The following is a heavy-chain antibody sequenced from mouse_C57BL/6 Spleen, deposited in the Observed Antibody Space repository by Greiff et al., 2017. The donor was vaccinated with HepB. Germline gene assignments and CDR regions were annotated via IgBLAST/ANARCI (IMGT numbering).Heavy chain of an antibody. Sequence: QVQLQQSGAELVRPGASVTLSCKASGYTFTDYEMHWVKQTPVHGLEWIGAIDPETGGTAYNQKFKGKAILTADKSSSTAYMELRSLTSEDSAVYFCTRESPGPWFAYWGQGTLVTVSA. CDR2: IDPETGGT. J-gene: IGHJ3*01. D-gene: IGHD6-2*01. CDR3: TRESPGPWFAY. CDR1: GYTFTDYE. V-gene: IGHV1-15*01.